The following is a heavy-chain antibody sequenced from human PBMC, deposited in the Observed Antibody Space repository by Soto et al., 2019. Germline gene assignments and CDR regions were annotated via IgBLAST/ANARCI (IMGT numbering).Heavy chain of an antibody. CDR1: GYFISSGYY. J-gene: IGHJ5*02. Sequence: LFLTCTVSGYFISSGYYWGWIRQPPGKGLEWIGSMFHSGSTHYNPSLKSRVTMSVDTSKNQFSLRLSSVTASDTAVYYCARGHIVVVPTVGWFDPWGQGTLVTVSS. V-gene: IGHV4-38-2*02. CDR3: ARGHIVVVPTVGWFDP. D-gene: IGHD2-2*01. CDR2: MFHSGST.